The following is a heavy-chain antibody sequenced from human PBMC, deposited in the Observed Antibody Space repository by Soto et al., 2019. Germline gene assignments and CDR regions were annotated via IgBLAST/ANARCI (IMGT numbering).Heavy chain of an antibody. V-gene: IGHV3-48*01. CDR1: GFTFSSYS. Sequence: GGSLRLSCAASGFTFSSYSMNWVRQAPGKGLEWVSYIGIGSSTKYYADSVKGRFTISRDNAKNSLYLQMNSLRGEDTALYYCARARGIAVAADYWGQGTLVTVSS. D-gene: IGHD6-19*01. CDR3: ARARGIAVAADY. CDR2: IGIGSSTK. J-gene: IGHJ4*02.